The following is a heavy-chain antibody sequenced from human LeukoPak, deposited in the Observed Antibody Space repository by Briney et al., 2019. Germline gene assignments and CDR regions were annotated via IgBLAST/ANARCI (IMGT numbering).Heavy chain of an antibody. CDR1: GFTFSSYS. CDR2: ISSSSSYI. J-gene: IGHJ4*02. V-gene: IGHV3-21*01. D-gene: IGHD1-26*01. Sequence: PGGSLRLSCAASGFTFSSYSMNWVRQAPGKGLEWVSSISSSSSYIYYADSAKGRFTISRDNAKNSLYLQMNSLRAEDTAVYYCASSGELLAYFDYWGQGTLVTVSS. CDR3: ASSGELLAYFDY.